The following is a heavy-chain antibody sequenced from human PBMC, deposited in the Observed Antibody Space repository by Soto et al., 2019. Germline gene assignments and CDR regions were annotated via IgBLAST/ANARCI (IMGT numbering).Heavy chain of an antibody. CDR3: ARDGGYFDP. J-gene: IGHJ5*02. CDR2: IIPIFGTA. Sequence: QVQLVQSGAEGTKPGSSVKGSCKASGGTFSSYASSWLRQAPGQGFEWMGGIIPIFGTANYAQKFQGRVKITTDESTSTDYMELSSLSSEDTAVYYCARDGGYFDPWGQGPLVTVSS. V-gene: IGHV1-69*05. CDR1: GGTFSSYA. D-gene: IGHD3-16*01.